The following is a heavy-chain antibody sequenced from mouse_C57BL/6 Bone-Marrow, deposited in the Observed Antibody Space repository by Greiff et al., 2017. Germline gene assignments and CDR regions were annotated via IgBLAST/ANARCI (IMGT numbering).Heavy chain of an antibody. CDR3: ARGGDSTTVSGY. Sequence: QVQLQQSGAELVRPGASVKLSCKASGYTFTDYYINWVKQRPGQGLEWIARIYPGSGNTYYNEKFKGKATLTAEKSSSTAYMQLSSLTSEDSAVYFCARGGDSTTVSGYWGQGTTLTVAS. CDR2: IYPGSGNT. CDR1: GYTFTDYY. D-gene: IGHD2-13*01. V-gene: IGHV1-76*01. J-gene: IGHJ2*01.